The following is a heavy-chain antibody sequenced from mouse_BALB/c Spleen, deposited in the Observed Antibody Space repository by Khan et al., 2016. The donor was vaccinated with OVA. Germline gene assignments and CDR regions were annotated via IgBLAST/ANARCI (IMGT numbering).Heavy chain of an antibody. Sequence: QVQLKQSGPELVKPGASVRISCKASCYTFTSYYIHWVKQRPGQGLEWIGWIYPGNVNTDYNEKFKGKATLTADKSSSTAYMQLSSLTSEDSAVYVWARWGGNYPSYAMDYWGQGTSVTGSS. D-gene: IGHD2-1*01. CDR3: ARWGGNYPSYAMDY. CDR2: IYPGNVNT. J-gene: IGHJ4*01. CDR1: CYTFTSYY. V-gene: IGHV1S56*01.